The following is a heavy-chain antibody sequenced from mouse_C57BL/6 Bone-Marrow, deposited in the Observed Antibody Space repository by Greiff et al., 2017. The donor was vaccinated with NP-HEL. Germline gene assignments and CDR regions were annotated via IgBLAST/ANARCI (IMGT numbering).Heavy chain of an antibody. J-gene: IGHJ3*01. V-gene: IGHV5-4*03. Sequence: EVNLVESGGGLVKPGGSLKLSCAASGFTFSSYAMSWVRQTPEKRLEWVATISDGGSYTYYPDNVKGRFTISRYNAKNNLYLQISHLKSEYTAMYYCASNYKKFAYWGKGTLVTVSA. CDR1: GFTFSSYA. CDR3: ASNYKKFAY. CDR2: ISDGGSYT. D-gene: IGHD2-1*01.